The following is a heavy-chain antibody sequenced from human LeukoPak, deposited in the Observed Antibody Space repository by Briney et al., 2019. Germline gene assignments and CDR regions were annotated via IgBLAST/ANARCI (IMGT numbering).Heavy chain of an antibody. J-gene: IGHJ6*03. Sequence: GGSLRLSCAASGFTFSSYSMNWVRQAQGKGLEWVSSISSSSSYIYYADSVKGRFTISRDNAKNSLYLQMNSLRAEDTAVYYCARDRVRFLEWSAFVDYYYYYYMDVWGKGTTVTVSS. CDR2: ISSSSSYI. CDR3: ARDRVRFLEWSAFVDYYYYYYMDV. V-gene: IGHV3-21*01. D-gene: IGHD3-3*01. CDR1: GFTFSSYS.